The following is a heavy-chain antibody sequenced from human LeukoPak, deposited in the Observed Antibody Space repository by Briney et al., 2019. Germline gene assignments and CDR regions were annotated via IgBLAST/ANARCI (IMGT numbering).Heavy chain of an antibody. Sequence: GGSLRLSCAASGFTFSSYSMNWVRQAPGKGLEWVSSISSSSSNIYYADSVKGRFTISRDNAKNSLYLQMNSLRAEDTAVYYCARGPPVGQLVVGGFDYWGQGTLVTVSS. D-gene: IGHD6-6*01. J-gene: IGHJ4*02. V-gene: IGHV3-21*01. CDR3: ARGPPVGQLVVGGFDY. CDR2: ISSSSSNI. CDR1: GFTFSSYS.